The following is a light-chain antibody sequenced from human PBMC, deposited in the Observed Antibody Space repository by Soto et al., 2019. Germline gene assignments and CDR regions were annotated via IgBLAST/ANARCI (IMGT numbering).Light chain of an antibody. CDR1: SGDVGGYSY. J-gene: IGLJ1*01. CDR3: CSYAGAFTYV. Sequence: QSALTQPRSVSGSPGHSVTISCTGTSGDVGGYSYVSWYQQHPGKAPKLMISDVSKRPSGVPDRFSGSKFGNTASLTISGLQAEDEADYYCCSYAGAFTYVFXSGTKRTVL. CDR2: DVS. V-gene: IGLV2-11*01.